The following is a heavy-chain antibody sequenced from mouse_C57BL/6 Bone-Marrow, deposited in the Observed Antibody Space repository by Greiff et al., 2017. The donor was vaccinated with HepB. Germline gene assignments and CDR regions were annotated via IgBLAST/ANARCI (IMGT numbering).Heavy chain of an antibody. D-gene: IGHD2-1*01. Sequence: VQLQQSGPGLVQPSRSLSIPGPVPGFSLPGNVVPWVRQSPGKGRGWLGGIWRGGSTDYNAAFMSRLSITKDNSKSQVFFKMNSLQADDTAIYYCAKHYGNYVFYAMDYWGQGTSVTVSS. CDR1: GFSLPGNV. J-gene: IGHJ4*01. CDR3: AKHYGNYVFYAMDY. CDR2: IWRGGST. V-gene: IGHV2-5*01.